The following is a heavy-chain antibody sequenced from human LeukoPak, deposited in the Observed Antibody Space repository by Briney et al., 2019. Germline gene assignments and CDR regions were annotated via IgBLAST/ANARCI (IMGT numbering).Heavy chain of an antibody. D-gene: IGHD6-19*01. CDR3: ARDLRSGWYYFDY. J-gene: IGHJ4*02. V-gene: IGHV3-30-3*01. CDR2: ISYDGSNK. Sequence: GGPLRLSCAASGFTFSSYAMHGVRQAPGKGLEWVAVISYDGSNKYYADSVKGRFTISRDNSKNTLYLQMNSLRAEDTAVYYCARDLRSGWYYFDYWGQGTLVTVSS. CDR1: GFTFSSYA.